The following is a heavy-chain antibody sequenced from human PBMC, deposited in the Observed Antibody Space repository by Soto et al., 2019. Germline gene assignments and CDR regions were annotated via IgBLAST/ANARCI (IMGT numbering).Heavy chain of an antibody. CDR3: ARGVCGGNYYYLDY. CDR2: IVYSGGT. Sequence: QVQLQESGPGMVEASETLSLTCTVSGGSISPYYWSWIRQPPGKGLEWIGYIVYSGGTNYNPSLKSRVTISVDTSKNQFSLQLSSVTAADTAVYYCARGVCGGNYYYLDYWGQGTLVTVSS. CDR1: GGSISPYY. V-gene: IGHV4-59*01. D-gene: IGHD1-26*01. J-gene: IGHJ4*02.